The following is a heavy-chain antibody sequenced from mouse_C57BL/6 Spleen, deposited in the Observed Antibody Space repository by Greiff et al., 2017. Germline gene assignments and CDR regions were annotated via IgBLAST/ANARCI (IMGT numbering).Heavy chain of an antibody. Sequence: VQLQQPGAELVRPGSSVKLSCKASGYTFTSYWMHWVKQRPIQGLEWIGNIDPSDSETHYNQKFKDKATLTVDKSSSTAYMQLSSLTSEDSAVYYCARKRGNYYAMDDWGQGTSVTVSS. D-gene: IGHD2-1*01. CDR3: ARKRGNYYAMDD. J-gene: IGHJ4*01. V-gene: IGHV1-52*01. CDR1: GYTFTSYW. CDR2: IDPSDSET.